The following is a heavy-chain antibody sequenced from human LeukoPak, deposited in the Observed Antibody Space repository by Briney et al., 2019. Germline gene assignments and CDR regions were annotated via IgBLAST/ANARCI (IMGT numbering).Heavy chain of an antibody. V-gene: IGHV4-59*08. J-gene: IGHJ6*02. CDR3: ARLSGPSGGPVSFFGLDV. CDR1: GGSMTNYY. CDR2: IYYRGDT. D-gene: IGHD6-19*01. Sequence: ETLSLTCSVSGGSMTNYYWSWIRQPPGQGLEWIGHIYYRGDTKYNPSLKSRVTISLDTSKQQFSLRLTSVSAADTAAYYCARLSGPSGGPVSFFGLDVWGQGTTVAVSS.